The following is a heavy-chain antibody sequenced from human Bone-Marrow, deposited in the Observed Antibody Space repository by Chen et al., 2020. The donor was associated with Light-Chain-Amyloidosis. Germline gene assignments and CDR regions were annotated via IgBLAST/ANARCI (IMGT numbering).Heavy chain of an antibody. CDR1: GYSFTNYV. D-gene: IGHD5-12*01. CDR3: ARGSGYDMAD. J-gene: IGHJ4*02. Sequence: GAEVKKPGASLQVSCKASGYSFTNYVIHWVRQAPGQGLEWMGWIHAGNGNTKYXXXXXXXXXXXXXXXXXXXXXXXXXXXXDDTAVYYCARGSGYDMADWGQGTLVT. V-gene: IGHV1-3*01. CDR2: IHAGNGNT.